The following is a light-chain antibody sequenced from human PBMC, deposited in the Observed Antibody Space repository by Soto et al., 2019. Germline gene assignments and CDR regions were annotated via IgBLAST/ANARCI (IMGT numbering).Light chain of an antibody. V-gene: IGLV2-14*03. Sequence: QSALTQPASVSGSPGQSITISCTGTSSDIGAFTFVSWYQQHPGKVPKLRIFDVNRRPSGVSDRFSGFMSGNTASLTISVRQAEDGGDYTRSSTHVFGSGTQVPVL. CDR1: SSDIGAFTF. CDR3: SSTHV. CDR2: DVN. J-gene: IGLJ1*01.